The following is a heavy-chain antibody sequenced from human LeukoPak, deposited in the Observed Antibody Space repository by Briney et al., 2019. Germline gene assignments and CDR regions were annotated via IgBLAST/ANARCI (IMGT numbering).Heavy chain of an antibody. V-gene: IGHV1-18*01. CDR2: ISAYNGNT. D-gene: IGHD4-17*01. J-gene: IGHJ4*02. CDR1: GYTFTSCG. CDR3: ARDKTTDYGDEVGLDY. Sequence: GASVKVSCKASGYTFTSCGISWVRQAPGQGLEWMARISAYNGNTNYAQKLQGRVTMTTDTSTSTAYMELRSLRSDDTAVYYCARDKTTDYGDEVGLDYWGQGTLVTVSS.